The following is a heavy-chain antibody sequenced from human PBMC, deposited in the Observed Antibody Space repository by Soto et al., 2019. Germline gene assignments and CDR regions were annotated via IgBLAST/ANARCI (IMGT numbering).Heavy chain of an antibody. Sequence: EVQLLESGGGSAQPGGSLRLSCAGSGFTFYAYAMSWVRQAPGKGLEWVSGISARGDTKYIEYVKGRFTISRNNSRNTLYLQKHRLIPVDTAVYYCAYPGPMTARIRFDYWGQGALVTVSS. D-gene: IGHD2-15*01. J-gene: IGHJ4*02. V-gene: IGHV3-23*01. CDR3: AYPGPMTARIRFDY. CDR1: GFTFYAYA. CDR2: ISARGDT.